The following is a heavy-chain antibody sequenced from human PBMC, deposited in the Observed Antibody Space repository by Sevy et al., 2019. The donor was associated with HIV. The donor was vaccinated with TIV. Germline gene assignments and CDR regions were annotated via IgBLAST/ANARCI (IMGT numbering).Heavy chain of an antibody. CDR3: ASQLGIGAFDI. CDR1: GLSVSRNY. CDR2: IYAGGST. V-gene: IGHV3-53*01. J-gene: IGHJ3*02. D-gene: IGHD7-27*01. Sequence: LSLTCAASGLSVSRNYLSWVRQAPGKGLEWVSVIYAGGSTYYADSVKGRSTVSRDKAKNTLYYRMNSLRAEDTAVYYCASQLGIGAFDIWGQGTMVTVSS.